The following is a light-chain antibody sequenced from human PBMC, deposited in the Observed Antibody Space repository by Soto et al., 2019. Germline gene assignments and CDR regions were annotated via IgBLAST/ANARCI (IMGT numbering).Light chain of an antibody. V-gene: IGLV2-14*03. Sequence: QSVLSQPPSTAAFPGQSVTFSCTGTSSYIGAYNFVSWYQQHPGKAPKLMLYDVNIRPSGVSNRFSGSKSGNTASLTISGLQAEDEADYYCTSWTTSTTMIFGGGTKVTVL. CDR3: TSWTTSTTMI. CDR1: SSYIGAYNF. J-gene: IGLJ2*01. CDR2: DVN.